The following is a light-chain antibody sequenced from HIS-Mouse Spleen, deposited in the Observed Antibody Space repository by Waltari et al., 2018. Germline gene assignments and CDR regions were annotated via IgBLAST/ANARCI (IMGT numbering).Light chain of an antibody. CDR1: ALATKY. CDR2: EDS. J-gene: IGLJ2*01. CDR3: YSTDSSGNHRV. Sequence: SYELTQPPSVSVSPGPTARITCSEDALATKYASWYQHKSGPAPVLVIYEDSKRPSGIPERFSGSSSGTMATLTISGAQVEDEADYYCYSTDSSGNHRVFGGGTKLTVL. V-gene: IGLV3-10*01.